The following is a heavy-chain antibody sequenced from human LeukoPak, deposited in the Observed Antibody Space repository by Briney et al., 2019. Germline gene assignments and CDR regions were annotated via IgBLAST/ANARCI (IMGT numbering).Heavy chain of an antibody. D-gene: IGHD3-10*01. CDR3: ARLEYYYGSVDGNWFDP. V-gene: IGHV4-39*01. Sequence: SETLSLTCTVSGGSISSSSYYWGWIRQPPGKGLEWIGSIYYSGSTYYNPSLKSRVTISVDTSKNQFSLKLSSVTAADTAVYCCARLEYYYGSVDGNWFDPWGQGTLVTVSS. J-gene: IGHJ5*02. CDR2: IYYSGST. CDR1: GGSISSSSYY.